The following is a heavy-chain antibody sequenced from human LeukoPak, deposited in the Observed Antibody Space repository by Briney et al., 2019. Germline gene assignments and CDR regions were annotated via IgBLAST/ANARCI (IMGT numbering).Heavy chain of an antibody. V-gene: IGHV3-30-3*01. J-gene: IGHJ4*02. CDR1: GVTFGDDA. CDR2: ISYDGSNK. D-gene: IGHD3-22*01. CDR3: ARDKGVVVITIADY. Sequence: PGRSLRLSCTASGVTFGDDAMSWVRQAPGKGLEWVAVISYDGSNKYYADSVKGRFTISRDNSKNTLYLQMNSLRAEDTAVYYCARDKGVVVITIADYWGQGTLVTVSS.